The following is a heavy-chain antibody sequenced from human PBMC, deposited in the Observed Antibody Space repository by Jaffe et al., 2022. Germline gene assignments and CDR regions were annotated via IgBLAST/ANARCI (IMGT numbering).Heavy chain of an antibody. J-gene: IGHJ4*02. V-gene: IGHV3-7*05. CDR1: GFTFSSYW. CDR3: ARDFHPPTYYYGSGRLGDFDY. D-gene: IGHD3-10*01. CDR2: IKQDGSEK. Sequence: EVQLVESGGGLVQPGGSLRLSCAASGFTFSSYWMSWVRQAPGKGLEWVANIKQDGSEKYYVDSVKGRFTISRDNAKNSLYLQMNSLRAEDTAVYYCARDFHPPTYYYGSGRLGDFDYWGQGTLVTVSS.